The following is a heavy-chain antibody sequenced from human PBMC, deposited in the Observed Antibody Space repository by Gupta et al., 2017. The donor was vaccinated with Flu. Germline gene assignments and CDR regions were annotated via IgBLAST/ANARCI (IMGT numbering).Heavy chain of an antibody. CDR2: IWYGGRDS. CDR3: AREARAAGMVTANWIES. V-gene: IGHV3-33*01. Sequence: QVQLVESGGGVVQPGRSLRLSCAASGFSFRNYGMHWVRQAPGKGLEWVAVIWYGGRDSYHADSVKGRFTISRDNSKDILYLQMNSLRDEDTAVYYCAREARAAGMVTANWIESWGQGTLVAVSS. CDR1: GFSFRNYG. J-gene: IGHJ5*01. D-gene: IGHD6-13*01.